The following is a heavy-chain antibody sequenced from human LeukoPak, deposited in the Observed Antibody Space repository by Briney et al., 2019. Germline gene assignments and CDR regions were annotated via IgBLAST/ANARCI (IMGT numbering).Heavy chain of an antibody. V-gene: IGHV4-34*01. CDR1: GGSFSGYY. Sequence: PSETLSLTCAVYGGSFSGYYWSWIRQPPGKGLEWIGEINHSGSTNYNPSLKSRVTISVDTSKNQFSLKLSSVTAADTAVYCCASLGVVPAAMLDYYYYYMDVWGKGTTVTVSS. CDR2: INHSGST. J-gene: IGHJ6*03. CDR3: ASLGVVPAAMLDYYYYYMDV. D-gene: IGHD2-2*01.